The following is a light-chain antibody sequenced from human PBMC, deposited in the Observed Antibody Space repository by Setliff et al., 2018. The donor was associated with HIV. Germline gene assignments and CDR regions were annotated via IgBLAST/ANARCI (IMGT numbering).Light chain of an antibody. CDR1: SSDVGSYNL. Sequence: QSALTQPASVSGSPGQSITISCTGTSSDVGSYNLVSWYQQHPGKAPKLMIYDVSNRPSGVSYRFSGSKSGNTASLTISGLQAEDEADYYCSSYAGSSTYVFGTGNKVTVL. CDR2: DVS. V-gene: IGLV2-14*02. CDR3: SSYAGSSTYV. J-gene: IGLJ1*01.